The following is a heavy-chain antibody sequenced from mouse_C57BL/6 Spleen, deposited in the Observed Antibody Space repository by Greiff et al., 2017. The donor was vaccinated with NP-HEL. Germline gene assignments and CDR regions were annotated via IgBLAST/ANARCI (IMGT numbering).Heavy chain of an antibody. Sequence: EVKLMESAGGLVKPGGSLKLSCAASGFTFSDYGMHWVRQAPEKGLEWVAYISSGSSTIYYADTVKGRFTISRDNAKNTLFLQMTSLGSEDTAMYYCARWGLAWFAYWGQGTLVTVSA. CDR2: ISSGSSTI. D-gene: IGHD3-1*01. V-gene: IGHV5-17*01. J-gene: IGHJ3*01. CDR3: ARWGLAWFAY. CDR1: GFTFSDYG.